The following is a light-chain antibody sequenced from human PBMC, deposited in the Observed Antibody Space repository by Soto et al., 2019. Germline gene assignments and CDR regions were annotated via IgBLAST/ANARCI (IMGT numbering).Light chain of an antibody. V-gene: IGKV1-39*01. CDR1: QGISTY. J-gene: IGKJ1*01. Sequence: IQMTQSTSSLSASVGDRVTITCRASQGISTYLNWYQQKPGKAPKLLIYAASSLQSGVPSRFSGSGSETDFTLTISSLQPEDFATYSCQQSYTTTGTFGQGTKVDI. CDR2: AAS. CDR3: QQSYTTTGT.